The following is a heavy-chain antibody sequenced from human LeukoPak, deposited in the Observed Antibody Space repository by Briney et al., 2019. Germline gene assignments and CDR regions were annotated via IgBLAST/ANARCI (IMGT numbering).Heavy chain of an antibody. D-gene: IGHD5-24*01. CDR2: IYYSGST. V-gene: IGHV4-59*01. Sequence: SKTLSLTCTVSGGSISSYYWSWIRQPPGKGLEWIGYIYYSGSTNYNPSLKSRVTISVDTSKNQFSLKLSSVTAADTAVYYCARVPLEVEMATDGYFDYWGQGTLVTVSS. J-gene: IGHJ4*02. CDR3: ARVPLEVEMATDGYFDY. CDR1: GGSISSYY.